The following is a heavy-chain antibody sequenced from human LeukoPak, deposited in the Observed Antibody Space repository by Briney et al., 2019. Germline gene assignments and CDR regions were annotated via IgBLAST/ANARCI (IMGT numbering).Heavy chain of an antibody. D-gene: IGHD2-21*02. J-gene: IGHJ3*02. Sequence: GGSLRLSCAASGFTFSSYAMSWVRQAPGKGLEWVSAISGSGGSTYYADSVKGRFTISRDNSKNTLYLQMNSLRAEDTAVYYCARDPRYCGGDCYSADAFDIWGQGTMVTVSS. CDR1: GFTFSSYA. CDR2: ISGSGGST. CDR3: ARDPRYCGGDCYSADAFDI. V-gene: IGHV3-23*01.